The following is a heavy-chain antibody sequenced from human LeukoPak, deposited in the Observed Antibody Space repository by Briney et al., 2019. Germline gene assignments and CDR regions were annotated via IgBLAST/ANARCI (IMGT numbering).Heavy chain of an antibody. V-gene: IGHV4-30-4*08. CDR2: MHYTGNT. Sequence: PSQTLSLTCTVSGDSITSGDYYWTWIRQPPGKGLEWVAYMHYTGNTYYNSSLKSRLTISVDTSKNQFSLGLSFVTAADTAIYYCARHLSGSSWFDPWGQGTLVTVS. J-gene: IGHJ5*02. CDR1: GDSITSGDYY. CDR3: ARHLSGSSWFDP. D-gene: IGHD1-26*01.